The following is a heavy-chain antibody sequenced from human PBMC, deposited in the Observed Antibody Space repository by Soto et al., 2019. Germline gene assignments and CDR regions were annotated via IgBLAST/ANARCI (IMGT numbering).Heavy chain of an antibody. CDR1: GFTFSRYA. J-gene: IGHJ4*02. V-gene: IGHV3-23*01. CDR3: AREIRGTTVTTNFDY. D-gene: IGHD4-17*01. Sequence: EVQLLESGGDLVQPGGSLRLSCVASGFTFSRYALTWVRQAPGKGLEWVSTIFESGRSTYYADSVKGRFTISRDNSKNTLELQMNSLRAEDTAIYFCAREIRGTTVTTNFDYWGQGTLVTVSS. CDR2: IFESGRST.